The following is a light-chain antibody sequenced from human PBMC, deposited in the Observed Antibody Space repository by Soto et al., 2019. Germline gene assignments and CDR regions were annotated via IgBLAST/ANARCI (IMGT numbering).Light chain of an antibody. CDR2: EVT. J-gene: IGLJ2*01. CDR3: TSYSSSNTHVL. CDR1: DSDVGGYNY. Sequence: QSALTQPASVSGSPGQSITISCTGTDSDVGGYNYVSWYQQHPGKAPKLIISEVTNRPSGVSNRFSGSKSANMASLTISGLQAADEADYYCTSYSSSNTHVLFGGGTKLTVL. V-gene: IGLV2-14*01.